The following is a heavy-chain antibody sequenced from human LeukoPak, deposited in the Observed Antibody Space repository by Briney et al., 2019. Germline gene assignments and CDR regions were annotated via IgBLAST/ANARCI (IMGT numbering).Heavy chain of an antibody. D-gene: IGHD2-15*01. J-gene: IGHJ5*02. Sequence: ASVKVSCKASGYTFTSYAMHWVRQAPGQRLEWMGWINAGNGNTKYSQKFQGRVTITRDTSASTAYMELSSLRSEDTAVYYCASFGYCSGGSCSGVFDPWGQGTLVTVSS. CDR1: GYTFTSYA. CDR2: INAGNGNT. CDR3: ASFGYCSGGSCSGVFDP. V-gene: IGHV1-3*01.